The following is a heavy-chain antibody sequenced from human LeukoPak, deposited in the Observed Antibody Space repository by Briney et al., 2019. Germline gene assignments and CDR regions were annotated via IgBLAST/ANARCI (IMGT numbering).Heavy chain of an antibody. D-gene: IGHD3-22*01. CDR1: GGSISSSSYY. CDR3: ARHRIGAYYYDSSXYPRPXWFDP. CDR2: IYYSGST. Sequence: SETLSLTCTVSGGSISSSSYYWGWIRQPPGKGLEWIGSIYYSGSTYYNPSLKSRVTISVDTSKNQFSLKLSSVTAADTAVYYCARHRIGAYYYDSSXYPRPXWFDPWXQGXXV. V-gene: IGHV4-39*01. J-gene: IGHJ5*02.